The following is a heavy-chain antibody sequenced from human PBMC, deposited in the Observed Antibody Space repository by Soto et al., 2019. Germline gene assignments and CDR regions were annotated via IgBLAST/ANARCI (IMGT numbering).Heavy chain of an antibody. Sequence: GASVKVSCKASGYTFTSYAMHWVRQAPGQRREWMGWINAGNGNTKYSQKFQGRVTITRDTSASTAYMELSSLRSEDTAVYYCARVDPVSVAHAIDTRGPGTTVSVS. CDR2: INAGNGNT. J-gene: IGHJ6*02. V-gene: IGHV1-3*01. CDR1: GYTFTSYA. D-gene: IGHD2-2*02. CDR3: ARVDPVSVAHAIDT.